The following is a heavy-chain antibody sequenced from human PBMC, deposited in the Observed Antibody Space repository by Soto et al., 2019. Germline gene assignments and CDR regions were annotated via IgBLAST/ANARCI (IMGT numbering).Heavy chain of an antibody. Sequence: PGGSLRLSCAASGFTFSSYSMNWVRQAPGKGLEWVSYISSSSSYIYYADSVKGRFTISRDNAKNSLYLQMNSLRAEDTAVYYCARDHQLVRNDYWGQGTLVTVSS. CDR2: ISSSSSYI. V-gene: IGHV3-21*05. CDR1: GFTFSSYS. J-gene: IGHJ4*02. CDR3: ARDHQLVRNDY. D-gene: IGHD6-6*01.